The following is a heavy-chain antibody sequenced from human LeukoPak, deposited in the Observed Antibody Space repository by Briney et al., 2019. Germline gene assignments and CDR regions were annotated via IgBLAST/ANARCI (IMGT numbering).Heavy chain of an antibody. Sequence: GASVKVSFKNSGGTFNNTAFSLVGKAPGPGVGVVGGIMPLFGTAGYAQKFQGRVTITKDESTRTVYLELTSLTSDDTAVYYCARDVHGDYGSGWFDPWGQGTLVSVSS. V-gene: IGHV1-69*05. D-gene: IGHD4-17*01. CDR2: IMPLFGTA. CDR3: ARDVHGDYGSGWFDP. J-gene: IGHJ5*02. CDR1: GGTFNNTA.